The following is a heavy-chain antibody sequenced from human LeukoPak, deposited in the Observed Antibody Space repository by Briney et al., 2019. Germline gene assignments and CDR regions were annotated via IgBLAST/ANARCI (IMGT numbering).Heavy chain of an antibody. J-gene: IGHJ1*01. CDR1: GFTFSSYA. V-gene: IGHV3-64*01. CDR2: ISSNGGST. D-gene: IGHD6-19*01. CDR3: ARVDAVAGNKYFQH. Sequence: LTGGSLRLSCAASGFTFSSYAMHWVRQAPGKGLEYVSAISSNGGSTYYANSVKGRFTISRDNSKNTLYLQMGSLRVEDMAVYYCARVDAVAGNKYFQHWGQGTLVTVSS.